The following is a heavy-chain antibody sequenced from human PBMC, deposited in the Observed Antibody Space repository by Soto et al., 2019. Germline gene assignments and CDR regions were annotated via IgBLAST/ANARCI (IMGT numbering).Heavy chain of an antibody. D-gene: IGHD3-3*01. Sequence: QVQLVQSGTEVKKPGASVRVSCKASGYKFTNFAITWVRRAPGQGLEWVGWISAHNGVTIYAEMVQGRVIMTTDTSTSTAYMVLKSLRSDDTAVYYCARVGGAMFGVGIDASHYYYGMDVWGQGTTIAVSS. CDR3: ARVGGAMFGVGIDASHYYYGMDV. CDR1: GYKFTNFA. CDR2: ISAHNGVT. V-gene: IGHV1-18*01. J-gene: IGHJ6*02.